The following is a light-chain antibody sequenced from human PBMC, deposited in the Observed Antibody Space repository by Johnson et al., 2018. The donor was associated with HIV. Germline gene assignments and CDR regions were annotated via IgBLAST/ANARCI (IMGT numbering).Light chain of an antibody. J-gene: IGLJ1*01. CDR3: GTWDSSLSAYV. CDR1: SSNIANKY. Sequence: QSVLTQPPSVSAAPGQKVTISCSGSSSNIANKYVSWYQHLPGTAPKLLIYENNKRPSGIPDRFSGSKSGTSATLGITGLQTGDEADYYCGTWDSSLSAYVFGTGTNVTFL. V-gene: IGLV1-51*02. CDR2: ENN.